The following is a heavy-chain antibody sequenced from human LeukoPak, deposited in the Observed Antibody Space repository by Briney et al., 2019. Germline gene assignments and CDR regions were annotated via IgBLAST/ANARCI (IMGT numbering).Heavy chain of an antibody. CDR2: MWYDGSNE. J-gene: IGHJ6*02. CDR1: GFIFSTYG. CDR3: ARGGGLDV. V-gene: IGHV3-33*07. D-gene: IGHD3-16*01. Sequence: PGGSLRLSCVASGFIFSTYGMYWVRQAPGKGLEWVAVMWYDGSNEYYGDSVKGRFTISRDNAKNSLYLQMSNLRAEDTAVYFCARGGGLDVWGQGATVTVSS.